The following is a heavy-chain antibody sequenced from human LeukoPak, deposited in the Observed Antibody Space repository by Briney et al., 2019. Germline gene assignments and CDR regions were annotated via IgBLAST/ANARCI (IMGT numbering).Heavy chain of an antibody. CDR3: AREVLRNRIPFWDY. CDR2: INPNSGGT. J-gene: IGHJ4*02. Sequence: ASVKVSCKASGYTFTGYYMHWVRQAPGQGLEWMGWINPNSGGTNYAQKFQGRVTMTRDTSISTAYMELSRLRSDDTAVYYCAREVLRNRIPFWDYWGQGTLVTVSS. D-gene: IGHD3-3*01. CDR1: GYTFTGYY. V-gene: IGHV1-2*02.